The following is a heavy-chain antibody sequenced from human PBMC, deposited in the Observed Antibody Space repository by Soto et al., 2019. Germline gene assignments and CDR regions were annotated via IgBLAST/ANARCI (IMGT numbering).Heavy chain of an antibody. Sequence: QVQLQESGPGLVKPSETLSLTCTVSGGSISSSNYYWGWIRQPPGKGLEWIGCIYHSGSTYYSPSLTSRVPIAAGTSKTQFDLQVSSVAAADTAVYYCASPTYSRSSFYFQNWGQGTLVTVSS. CDR2: IYHSGST. CDR3: ASPTYSRSSFYFQN. V-gene: IGHV4-39*01. J-gene: IGHJ1*01. D-gene: IGHD6-6*01. CDR1: GGSISSSNYY.